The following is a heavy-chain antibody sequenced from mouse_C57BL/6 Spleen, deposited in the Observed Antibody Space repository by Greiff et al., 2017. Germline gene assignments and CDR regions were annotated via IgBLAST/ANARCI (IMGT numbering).Heavy chain of an antibody. Sequence: VQLQQPGTVLARPGASVKMSCKTSGYTFTSYWMHWVKQRPGQGLEWIGDIDPADSDTSYNQKFKGKATLTVVKSASTAYMELSSLTNEDSAVYYGTGGDSNYFDYWGQGTTLTVSA. D-gene: IGHD2-5*01. CDR1: GYTFTSYW. CDR2: IDPADSDT. V-gene: IGHV1-5*01. CDR3: TGGDSNYFDY. J-gene: IGHJ2*01.